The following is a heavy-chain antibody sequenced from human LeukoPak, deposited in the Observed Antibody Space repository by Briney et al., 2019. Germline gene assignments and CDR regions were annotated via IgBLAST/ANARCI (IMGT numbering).Heavy chain of an antibody. Sequence: GGSLRLSCAASGFTFSGYAMSWVRQAPGKGLEWVSVISTGGGSTYYADSVKGRFTISRDNSKNTLYLQMSSLRAEDTAVYYCAKDRGAAAGRGGFDYWGQGTLVTVSS. CDR2: ISTGGGST. CDR3: AKDRGAAAGRGGFDY. CDR1: GFTFSGYA. J-gene: IGHJ4*02. D-gene: IGHD6-13*01. V-gene: IGHV3-23*01.